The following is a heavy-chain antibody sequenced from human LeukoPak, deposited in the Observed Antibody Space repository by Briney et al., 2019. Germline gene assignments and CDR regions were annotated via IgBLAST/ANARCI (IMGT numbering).Heavy chain of an antibody. Sequence: SQTLSLTCAISGDSVPSNSAAWNWIRQSPSRGLEWLGRTYYRSKWYNDYAVSVKSRIVINPDTSKNQFSLQLSSVTPEDTAVYYCTRDGIRVLDYWGQGILVTVSS. V-gene: IGHV6-1*01. J-gene: IGHJ4*02. CDR1: GDSVPSNSAA. CDR2: TYYRSKWYN. D-gene: IGHD1-1*01. CDR3: TRDGIRVLDY.